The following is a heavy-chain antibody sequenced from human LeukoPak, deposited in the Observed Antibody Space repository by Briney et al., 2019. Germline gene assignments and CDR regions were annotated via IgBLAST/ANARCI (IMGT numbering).Heavy chain of an antibody. Sequence: PSETLSLTCTVSGGSISSYYWSWIRQPPGKGLEWIGEINHSGSTNYNPSLKSRVTISVDTSKNQFSLKLSSVTAADTAVYYCASSGYGSGSYTSYWGQGTLVTVSS. J-gene: IGHJ4*02. V-gene: IGHV4-34*01. CDR1: GGSISSYY. CDR3: ASSGYGSGSYTSY. CDR2: INHSGST. D-gene: IGHD3-10*01.